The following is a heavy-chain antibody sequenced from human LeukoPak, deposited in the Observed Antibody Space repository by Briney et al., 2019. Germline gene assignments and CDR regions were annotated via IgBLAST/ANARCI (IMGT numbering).Heavy chain of an antibody. CDR1: GFTFSSYG. J-gene: IGHJ4*02. CDR2: IRYDGSNK. Sequence: GGSLRLSCAASGFTFSSYGMHWVRQAPGKGLEWVAFIRYDGSNKYYADSVKGRFTISRDNSKNTLYLQMNSLRAEDTAVYYCAKNEAPTYYYDSSGSLDYWGQGTLVTVSS. CDR3: AKNEAPTYYYDSSGSLDY. D-gene: IGHD3-22*01. V-gene: IGHV3-30*02.